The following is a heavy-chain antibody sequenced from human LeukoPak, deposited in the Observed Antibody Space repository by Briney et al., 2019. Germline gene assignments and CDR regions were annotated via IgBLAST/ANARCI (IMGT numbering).Heavy chain of an antibody. CDR2: ISYDGSNK. CDR1: GFTFSSYG. Sequence: GGSLRLSCAASGFTFSSYGMHWVRQAPGKGLEWVAVISYDGSNKYYADSVKGRFTISRDNSKNTLYLQMNSLRAEDTAVYYCAKGAGSGWSDYWGQGTLITASS. V-gene: IGHV3-30*18. D-gene: IGHD6-19*01. CDR3: AKGAGSGWSDY. J-gene: IGHJ4*02.